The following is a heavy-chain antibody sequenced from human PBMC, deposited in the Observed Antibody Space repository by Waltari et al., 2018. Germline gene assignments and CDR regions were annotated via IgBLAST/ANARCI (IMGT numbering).Heavy chain of an antibody. Sequence: QLQLQESGPGLVKPSATLSLTCTVSGGSISSSSYYWGWLRQPPGKGLEWIGSIYYSGSTYYNPSLKSRVTISVDTSKNQFSLKLSSVTAADTAVYYCARITSSGWYVFDYWGQGTLVTVSS. D-gene: IGHD6-19*01. CDR3: ARITSSGWYVFDY. CDR2: IYYSGST. J-gene: IGHJ4*02. CDR1: GGSISSSSYY. V-gene: IGHV4-39*07.